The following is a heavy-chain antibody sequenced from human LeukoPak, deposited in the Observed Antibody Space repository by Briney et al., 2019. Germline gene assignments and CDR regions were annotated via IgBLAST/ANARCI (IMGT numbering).Heavy chain of an antibody. CDR3: AKSNGYGLIDI. Sequence: SETLSPTCAVYGGSFSGYYWGWVRQPPGKALEWIGNIFYSGSTYYSPSLKSRVTISLDTSRNQFSLKLNSVTAADTAVYYCAKSNGYGLIDIWGQGTMVTVSS. CDR2: IFYSGST. CDR1: GGSFSGYY. V-gene: IGHV4-34*12. D-gene: IGHD3-22*01. J-gene: IGHJ3*02.